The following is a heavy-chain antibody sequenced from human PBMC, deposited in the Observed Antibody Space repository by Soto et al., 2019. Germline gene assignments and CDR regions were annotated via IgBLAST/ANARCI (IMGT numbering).Heavy chain of an antibody. CDR3: ARDLISDSSGYYYFDY. V-gene: IGHV1-69*01. Sequence: QVELVQSGAEVKKPGSSVKVSCKASGGTFSSYAISWVRQTPGQGLEWMGGIIPIFGTANYAQKFQGRVTITADESTSTAYMELSSLRSEDTAVYYCARDLISDSSGYYYFDYWGQGTLVTVSS. D-gene: IGHD3-22*01. CDR2: IIPIFGTA. J-gene: IGHJ4*02. CDR1: GGTFSSYA.